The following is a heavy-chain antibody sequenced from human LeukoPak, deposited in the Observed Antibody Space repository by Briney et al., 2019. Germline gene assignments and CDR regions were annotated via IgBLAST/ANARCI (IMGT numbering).Heavy chain of an antibody. CDR3: ARGVDSAKVGF. CDR1: GGSLSGYY. V-gene: IGHV4-34*01. Sequence: SETPSLTCAVFGGSLSGYYWSWVRQAPGKGSEWIGEVHYSGSINYNPSLESRVTISADASKNQFSLKLTSVTAADTAMYYCARGVDSAKVGFWGQGALVTVSS. D-gene: IGHD3-3*01. CDR2: VHYSGSI. J-gene: IGHJ4*02.